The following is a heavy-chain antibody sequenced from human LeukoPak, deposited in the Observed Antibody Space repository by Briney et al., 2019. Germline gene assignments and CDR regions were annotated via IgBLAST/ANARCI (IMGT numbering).Heavy chain of an antibody. J-gene: IGHJ6*04. V-gene: IGHV4-38-2*02. Sequence: SETLSLTCTVSGHSISSGYYWGWIRQPPGKGLEWIGSIYHSGSTYYNPSLKSRVTISVDTSKNQFSLKLSSVTAADTAVYYCARGAPAGDVWGKGTTVTVSS. CDR1: GHSISSGYY. CDR2: IYHSGST. CDR3: ARGAPAGDV.